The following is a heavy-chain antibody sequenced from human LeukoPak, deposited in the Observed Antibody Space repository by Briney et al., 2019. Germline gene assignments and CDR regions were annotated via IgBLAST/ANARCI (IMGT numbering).Heavy chain of an antibody. CDR2: IYSGGST. Sequence: GGSLRLSCAASGFTVSSNYMSWVRQAPGKGLEWVSVIYSGGSTYYADSEKGRFTISRDNSKNTLYLQMNSLRAEDTAVYYCARAEGYSSGWPYFDYWGQGTLVTVSS. CDR3: ARAEGYSSGWPYFDY. V-gene: IGHV3-66*02. CDR1: GFTVSSNY. J-gene: IGHJ4*02. D-gene: IGHD6-19*01.